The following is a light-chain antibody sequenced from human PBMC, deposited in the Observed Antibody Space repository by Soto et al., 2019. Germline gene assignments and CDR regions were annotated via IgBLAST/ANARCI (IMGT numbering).Light chain of an antibody. J-gene: IGKJ2*01. Sequence: EIVMTQSRATLSGSPGERATRSCRASQSVRNTLAWYQQKPGRAPRLLMYGASIGATGIPASFSGVVSGTQLALTITTLQSGDSRVYHCHQCDKWQQTVGQWSTLE. V-gene: IGKV3-15*01. CDR3: HQCDKWQQT. CDR2: GAS. CDR1: QSVRNT.